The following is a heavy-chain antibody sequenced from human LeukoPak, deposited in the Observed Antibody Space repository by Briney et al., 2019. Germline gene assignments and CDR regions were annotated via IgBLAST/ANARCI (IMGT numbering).Heavy chain of an antibody. CDR2: IGNNGGGI. CDR1: GFTFSTYI. V-gene: IGHV3-23*01. CDR3: AIDPNWGTHS. D-gene: IGHD7-27*01. J-gene: IGHJ4*02. Sequence: PGGSLRLSCAASGFTFSTYIMYWVRHPPGKRLEWVSIIGNNGGGIHYADSVRGRFTISRDNSKNALYLQMNSLRVEDTAVYYCAIDPNWGTHSWGQGVLVTVSS.